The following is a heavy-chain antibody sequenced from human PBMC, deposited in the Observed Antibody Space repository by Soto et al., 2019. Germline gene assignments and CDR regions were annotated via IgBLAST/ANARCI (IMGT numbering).Heavy chain of an antibody. V-gene: IGHV4-59*01. CDR1: GDSISTYS. Sequence: SETLSLTCTVSGDSISTYSWNWIRQPPGGGLEWIGYIYYSGSASYNPSLESRISISIDTSKNQFSLRLRSVTAADTAMYYCARFWSGSYGLDVRGQGTTVTVSS. D-gene: IGHD3-3*01. CDR3: ARFWSGSYGLDV. CDR2: IYYSGSA. J-gene: IGHJ6*02.